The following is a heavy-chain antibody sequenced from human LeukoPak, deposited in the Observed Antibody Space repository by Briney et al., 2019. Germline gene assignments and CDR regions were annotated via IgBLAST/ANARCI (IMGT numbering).Heavy chain of an antibody. Sequence: SETLSLTCTVSGCSISSSSYYWGWLRQPPGKGLEWIGSIYYSGSTNYNPSLKSRVTISVDTSKNQFSLKLSSVTAADTAVYYCARGRGSYYVDDAFDIWGQGTMVTVSS. V-gene: IGHV4-39*07. D-gene: IGHD1-26*01. J-gene: IGHJ3*02. CDR1: GCSISSSSYY. CDR3: ARGRGSYYVDDAFDI. CDR2: IYYSGST.